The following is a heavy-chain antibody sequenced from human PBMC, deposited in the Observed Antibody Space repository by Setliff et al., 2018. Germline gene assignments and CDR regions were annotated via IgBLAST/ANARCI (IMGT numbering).Heavy chain of an antibody. V-gene: IGHV3-7*03. CDR3: AKGGHVDY. CDR2: IRQDATNK. CDR1: GFSISNYW. J-gene: IGHJ4*02. Sequence: GGSLRLSCVASGFSISNYWMAWVRQAPGKGLEWVADIRQDATNKYYVDSVEGRFTISRDNAKNSLYLQMNSLRTEDTAVYYCAKGGHVDYCGQGTLVTVSS.